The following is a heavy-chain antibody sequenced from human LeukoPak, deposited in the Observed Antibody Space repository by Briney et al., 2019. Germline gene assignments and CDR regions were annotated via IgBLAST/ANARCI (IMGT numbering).Heavy chain of an antibody. J-gene: IGHJ4*02. D-gene: IGHD4-23*01. CDR2: ISSSSSYI. CDR3: AIDRRWFPFDY. Sequence: PGGSLRLSCAASGFTFSSYSMNWARQAPGKGLEWVSSISSSSSYIYYADSVKGRFTISRDNAKNSLYLQMNSLRAEDTAVYYCAIDRRWFPFDYWGQGTLATVSS. CDR1: GFTFSSYS. V-gene: IGHV3-21*01.